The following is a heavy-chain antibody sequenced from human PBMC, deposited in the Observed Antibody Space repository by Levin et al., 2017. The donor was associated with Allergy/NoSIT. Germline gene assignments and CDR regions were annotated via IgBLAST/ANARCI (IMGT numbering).Heavy chain of an antibody. Sequence: SCAASGFTFSSYSMNWVRQAPGKGLEWVSSISSSSSYIYYADSVKGRFTISRDNAKNSLYLQMNSLRAEDTAVYYCARNSGNWNDYDAFDIWGQGTMVTVSS. J-gene: IGHJ3*02. D-gene: IGHD1-1*01. CDR2: ISSSSSYI. CDR3: ARNSGNWNDYDAFDI. V-gene: IGHV3-21*01. CDR1: GFTFSSYS.